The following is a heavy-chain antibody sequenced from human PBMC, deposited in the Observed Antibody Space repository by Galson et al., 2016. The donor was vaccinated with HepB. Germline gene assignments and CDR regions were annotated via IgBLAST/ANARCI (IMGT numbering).Heavy chain of an antibody. CDR1: GYTFSNSG. Sequence: SVKVSCKASGYTFSNSGISWVRQAPGQGLEWMGWISAHNGKTNYAQKFQGRLTMATDTSTSTVYMELRSLRSDDTAVYYCARAGAAGISVAGTVYWGQGTLVTVSS. V-gene: IGHV1-18*01. CDR2: ISAHNGKT. D-gene: IGHD6-19*01. J-gene: IGHJ4*02. CDR3: ARAGAAGISVAGTVY.